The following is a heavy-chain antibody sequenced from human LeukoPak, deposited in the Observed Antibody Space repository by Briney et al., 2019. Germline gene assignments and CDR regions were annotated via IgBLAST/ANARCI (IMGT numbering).Heavy chain of an antibody. CDR2: ISTDRSKE. CDR3: AKGDSSGYTYDY. J-gene: IGHJ4*02. D-gene: IGHD3-22*01. V-gene: IGHV3-30*02. CDR1: GFTFTNFP. Sequence: GGSLRLSCEASGFTFTNFPMHWVRQAPGKGLEWVAFISTDRSKEYYGDSVKGRFTISRDNSKNTLYLQMNSLRAEDTAVYYCAKGDSSGYTYDYWGQGTLVTVSS.